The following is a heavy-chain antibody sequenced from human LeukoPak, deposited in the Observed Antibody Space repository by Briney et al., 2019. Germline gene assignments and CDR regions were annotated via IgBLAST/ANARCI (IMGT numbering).Heavy chain of an antibody. CDR2: IHYRGST. CDR3: ARLKLHYYGSGSYAFDV. Sequence: SETLSLTCTVSGGSISSYYWSWIRQPPGKGLEWIGNIHYRGSTNYTPSFKGRVTMSVDTSKTQFSLRLTSVTAADTAMYFCARLKLHYYGSGSYAFDVWGQGKMVAVSS. CDR1: GGSISSYY. V-gene: IGHV4-59*08. J-gene: IGHJ3*01. D-gene: IGHD3-10*01.